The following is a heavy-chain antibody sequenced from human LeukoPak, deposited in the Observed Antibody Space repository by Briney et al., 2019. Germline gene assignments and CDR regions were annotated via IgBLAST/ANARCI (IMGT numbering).Heavy chain of an antibody. CDR2: IIPIFGTA. CDR3: ARRGEETPPYYSDY. J-gene: IGHJ4*02. V-gene: IGHV1-69*13. Sequence: SVKVSCKASPATFTSYAISRVRQAPGQGLEWMGGIIPIFGTANYAQKFQGRVTITADESTSTAYMELSSLRSEDTAVYYCARRGEETPPYYSDYWGQGTLVTASS. CDR1: PATFTSYA.